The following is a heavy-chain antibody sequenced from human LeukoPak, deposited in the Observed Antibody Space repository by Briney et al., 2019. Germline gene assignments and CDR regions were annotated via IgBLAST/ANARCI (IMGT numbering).Heavy chain of an antibody. Sequence: ASVKVSCKASGGTFSSYAISWVRQAPGQGLEWMGWINPNSGGTNYAQKFQGRVTMTRDTSISTAYMELSRLRSDDTAVYYCARGGADIVGNFDYWGQGTLVTVSP. D-gene: IGHD5-12*01. J-gene: IGHJ4*02. V-gene: IGHV1-2*02. CDR3: ARGGADIVGNFDY. CDR1: GGTFSSYA. CDR2: INPNSGGT.